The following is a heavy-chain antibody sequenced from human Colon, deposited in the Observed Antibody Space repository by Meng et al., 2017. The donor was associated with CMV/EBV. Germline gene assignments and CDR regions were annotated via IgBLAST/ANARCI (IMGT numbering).Heavy chain of an antibody. CDR1: GFTFTNNW. D-gene: IGHD2-2*01. Sequence: GESLKISCAASGFTFTNNWMHWVRRVPGKGLVWVSHINSDGSSTTYADSVKGRFTISRDNGKNTVFLQMNSLTAEDAAVYYCARCSSTSYDFFGVDVWGQGTTVTVSS. CDR2: INSDGSST. J-gene: IGHJ6*02. V-gene: IGHV3-74*03. CDR3: ARCSSTSYDFFGVDV.